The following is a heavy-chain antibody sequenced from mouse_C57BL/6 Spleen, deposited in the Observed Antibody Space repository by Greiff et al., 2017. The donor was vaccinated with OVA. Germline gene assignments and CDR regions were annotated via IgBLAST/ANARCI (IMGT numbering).Heavy chain of an antibody. CDR3: ARSPWFAY. J-gene: IGHJ3*01. V-gene: IGHV1-81*01. CDR2: IYPRSGNT. CDR1: GYTFTSYG. Sequence: QVTLKESGAELARPGASVKLSCKASGYTFTSYGISWVKQRTGQGLEWIGEIYPRSGNTYYNEKFKGKATLSADKSSSTAYMELRSLTSEDSAVYFCARSPWFAYWGQGTLVTVSA.